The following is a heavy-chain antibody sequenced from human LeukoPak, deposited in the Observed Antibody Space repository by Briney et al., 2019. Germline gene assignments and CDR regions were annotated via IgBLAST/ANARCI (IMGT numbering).Heavy chain of an antibody. CDR2: ITSSDSTT. D-gene: IGHD3-16*02. V-gene: IGHV3-48*03. CDR1: GFTFSSYE. Sequence: GGSLRLSCVASGFTFSSYEMNWVRQAPGKGLEWLSYITSSDSTTHYADSVKGRFTISRDNAKNTLYLQMNSLRAEDTAVYYCAKDTIVEGYYYYYMDVWGKGTTVTVSS. J-gene: IGHJ6*03. CDR3: AKDTIVEGYYYYYMDV.